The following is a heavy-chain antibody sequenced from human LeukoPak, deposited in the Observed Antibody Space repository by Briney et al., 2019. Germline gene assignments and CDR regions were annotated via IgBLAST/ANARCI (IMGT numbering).Heavy chain of an antibody. Sequence: ASVKVSCKASGYTFTGYYMHWVRQATGQGLEWMGWINPNNGGTKYAQKFQGRVTMTRDTSISTAYMELTRLRSDDMAVYYCARDGWYISYVDVWGKGTTVTVSS. V-gene: IGHV1-2*02. J-gene: IGHJ6*03. CDR3: ARDGWYISYVDV. CDR1: GYTFTGYY. CDR2: INPNNGGT. D-gene: IGHD6-19*01.